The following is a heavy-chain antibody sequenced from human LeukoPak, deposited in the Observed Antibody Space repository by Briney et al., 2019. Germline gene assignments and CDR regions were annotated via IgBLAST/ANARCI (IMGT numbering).Heavy chain of an antibody. CDR1: GYTFTGYY. J-gene: IGHJ6*04. CDR3: ARDFGGVGAGQTPSYSGMDV. D-gene: IGHD3-16*01. V-gene: IGHV1-2*02. CDR2: INPNSGGT. Sequence: ASVKVSCKASGYTFTGYYMHWVRQAPGQGLEWMGWINPNSGGTNYAQKFQGRVTMTRDTSISTAYMELSRLRSDDTAVYYCARDFGGVGAGQTPSYSGMDVWGKGTTVTVSS.